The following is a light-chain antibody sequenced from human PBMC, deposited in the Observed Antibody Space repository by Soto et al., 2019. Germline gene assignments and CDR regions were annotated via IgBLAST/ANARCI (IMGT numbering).Light chain of an antibody. CDR2: EVS. V-gene: IGLV2-14*01. J-gene: IGLJ1*01. Sequence: QSVLTQPASVSGSPGQSITISCTGTSSDVGGYNYVSWYQQHPGKAPKLRIYEVSNRPSGVSNRFSGSKSGNTASLTISGIQAEDEADYYCSSYTSSSTYVFGTGTKVTVL. CDR3: SSYTSSSTYV. CDR1: SSDVGGYNY.